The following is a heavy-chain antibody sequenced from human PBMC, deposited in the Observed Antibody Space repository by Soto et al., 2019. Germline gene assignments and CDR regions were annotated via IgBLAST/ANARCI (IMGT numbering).Heavy chain of an antibody. CDR2: IRYDGSNE. Sequence: GGSLRLSCAASGFTFRSYGMYWVRQAPGKGLEWLAIIRYDGSNEYYAESVKGRFTISRDNSQNTLYLQMNSLRPDDTAVYYCARDRTFYGSGSIGMDVWGQGTTVTVSS. J-gene: IGHJ6*02. V-gene: IGHV3-33*07. CDR1: GFTFRSYG. CDR3: ARDRTFYGSGSIGMDV. D-gene: IGHD3-10*01.